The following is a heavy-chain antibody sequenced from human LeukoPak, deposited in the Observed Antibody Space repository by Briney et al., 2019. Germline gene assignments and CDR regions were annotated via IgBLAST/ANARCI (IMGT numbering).Heavy chain of an antibody. CDR2: IYSGGST. J-gene: IGHJ4*02. CDR1: GFTVSSNY. CDR3: ARALPPRYYDSSGYMTPFDY. Sequence: GGSLRLSCAASGFTVSSNYMSWVRQAPGKGLEWVSVIYSGGSTYYADSVKGRFTISRDNSKNTLYLQMNSLRAEDTAVYYCARALPPRYYDSSGYMTPFDYWGQGTLVTVSS. V-gene: IGHV3-66*01. D-gene: IGHD3-22*01.